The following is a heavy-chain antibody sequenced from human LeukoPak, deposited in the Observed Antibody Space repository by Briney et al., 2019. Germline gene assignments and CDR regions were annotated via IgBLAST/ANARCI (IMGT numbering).Heavy chain of an antibody. CDR1: GFTSTTHG. CDR2: ISPSGDIT. J-gene: IGHJ4*02. Sequence: QPGGTLRLSCAASGFTSTTHGINWVRQAPGKGLKWVSAISPSGDITYYADSVKGRFTISRDNAKSSLYLQMNSLRAEDTALYYCARGDYYDSSGYHDFDYWGQGTLVTVSS. D-gene: IGHD3-22*01. CDR3: ARGDYYDSSGYHDFDY. V-gene: IGHV3-23*01.